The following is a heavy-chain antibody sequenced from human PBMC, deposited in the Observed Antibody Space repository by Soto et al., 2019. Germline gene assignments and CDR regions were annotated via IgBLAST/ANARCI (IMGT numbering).Heavy chain of an antibody. CDR3: ARERTGTTRMDV. Sequence: QVQLVQAGAEVKKPGASVKVSCKASGYTLTRYDINWVRQATGQGLEWMGWMNPNSGNTGYAQKFRGRVTTTRNTSISTAYMELSSLRSEDTAVYYCARERTGTTRMDVWGQGTTVTVSS. D-gene: IGHD1-1*01. J-gene: IGHJ6*02. V-gene: IGHV1-8*01. CDR2: MNPNSGNT. CDR1: GYTLTRYD.